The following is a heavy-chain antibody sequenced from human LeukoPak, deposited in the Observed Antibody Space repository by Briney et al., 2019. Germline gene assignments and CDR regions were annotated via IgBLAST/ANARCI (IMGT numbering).Heavy chain of an antibody. J-gene: IGHJ6*02. V-gene: IGHV4-34*01. Sequence: SETLSLTCAVYGGSFSGYYWSWIRQPPGKGLEWIGSIYYSGSTYYNPSLKSRVTISVDTSKNQFSLKLSSVTAADTAVYYCARMSGSGYHKINDYYGTDVWGQGTSVTVSS. CDR2: IYYSGST. CDR3: ARMSGSGYHKINDYYGTDV. D-gene: IGHD3-3*01. CDR1: GGSFSGYY.